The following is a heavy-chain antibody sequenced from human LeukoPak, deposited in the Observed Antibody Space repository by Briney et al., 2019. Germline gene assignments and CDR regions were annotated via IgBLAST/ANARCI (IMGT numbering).Heavy chain of an antibody. V-gene: IGHV3-43*01. J-gene: IGHJ6*02. Sequence: GGSLRLSCAASGFTFDDYTMHWVRQAPGKGLEWVSLISWDGGSTYYADSVKGRFTISRDNSKNSLYLQMNSLRTEDTALYYCAKDKTPRYYGSGNYYYYGMDVWGQGTTVTVSS. CDR2: ISWDGGST. D-gene: IGHD3-10*01. CDR1: GFTFDDYT. CDR3: AKDKTPRYYGSGNYYYYGMDV.